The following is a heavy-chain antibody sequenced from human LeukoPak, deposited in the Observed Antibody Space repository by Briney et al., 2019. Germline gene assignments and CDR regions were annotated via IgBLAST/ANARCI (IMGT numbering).Heavy chain of an antibody. CDR2: ISSSSSYI. CDR1: GFTFSSYS. V-gene: IGHV3-21*01. CDR3: ARGGRIMITFGGVIVNY. Sequence: GGSLRLSCAASGFTFSSYSMNWVRQAPGKGLEWVSPISSSSSYIYYADSVKGRFTISRDNAKNSLYLQMNSLRAEDTAVYYCARGGRIMITFGGVIVNYWGQGTLVTVSS. J-gene: IGHJ4*02. D-gene: IGHD3-16*02.